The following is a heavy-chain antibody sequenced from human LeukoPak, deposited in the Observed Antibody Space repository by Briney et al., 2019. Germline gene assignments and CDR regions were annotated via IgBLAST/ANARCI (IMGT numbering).Heavy chain of an antibody. CDR3: AKGGYSSTWNADFDY. CDR2: ISGSGVIT. CDR1: RFTFSSYA. D-gene: IGHD6-13*01. Sequence: GGSLRLSCAASRFTFSSYAMSWVRQAPGKGLEWVSAISGSGVITYYADSVKGRFTMSRDNSKNTLYLQMNSLRAEDTAVYYCAKGGYSSTWNADFDYWGQGTLVIVSS. V-gene: IGHV3-23*01. J-gene: IGHJ4*02.